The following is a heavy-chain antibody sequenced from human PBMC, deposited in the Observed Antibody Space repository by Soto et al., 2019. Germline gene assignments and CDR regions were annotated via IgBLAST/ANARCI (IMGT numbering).Heavy chain of an antibody. J-gene: IGHJ6*02. CDR1: GYTFTGYY. CDR2: INPNSGGT. V-gene: IGHV1-2*04. D-gene: IGHD6-6*01. CDR3: AVAAPLDYYYGMDV. Sequence: GASVKVSCKASGYTFTGYYMHWVRQAPGQGLEWMGWINPNSGGTNYAQKFQGWVTMTRDTPISTAYMELSRLRSDDTAVYYCAVAAPLDYYYGMDVWGQGTTVTVSS.